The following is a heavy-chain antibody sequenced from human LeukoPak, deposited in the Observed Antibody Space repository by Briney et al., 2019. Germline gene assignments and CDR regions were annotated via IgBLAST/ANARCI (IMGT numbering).Heavy chain of an antibody. CDR2: ISSSGSTI. CDR3: ATQGRSGILGI. D-gene: IGHD3-3*01. V-gene: IGHV3-48*04. Sequence: GGSLRLSCAVSGFTFSDYSMNWVRQAPGKGLEWVSYISSSGSTIYYADSVKGRFTISRDNAKNSPYLQMNSLRAEDTAVYYCATQGRSGILGIWGQGTMVTVSS. J-gene: IGHJ3*02. CDR1: GFTFSDYS.